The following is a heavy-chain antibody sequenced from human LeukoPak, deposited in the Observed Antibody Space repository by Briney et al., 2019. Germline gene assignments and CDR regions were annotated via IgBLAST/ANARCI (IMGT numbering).Heavy chain of an antibody. J-gene: IGHJ4*02. CDR1: GFTFSSYA. Sequence: GGSLRLSCAASGFTFSSYAMSWVRQAPGKGLEWVSGISWNSGSIGYADSVKGRFTISRDNAKNSLYLQMNSLRAEDTALYYCAKDIMAAAGYSPFDYWGQGTLVTVSS. V-gene: IGHV3-9*01. CDR3: AKDIMAAAGYSPFDY. D-gene: IGHD6-13*01. CDR2: ISWNSGSI.